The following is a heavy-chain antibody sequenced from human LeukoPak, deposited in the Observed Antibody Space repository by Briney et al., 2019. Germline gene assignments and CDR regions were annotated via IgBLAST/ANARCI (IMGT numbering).Heavy chain of an antibody. D-gene: IGHD3-9*01. Sequence: ASVKVSCKASGYTFTSNGISWVRQAPGQGLEWMGWISAYNGNTNYAQKLQGRVTMTTDTSTSTAYMELRSLRSDDTAVYYCARWVLTGYYNDYWGQGTLVTVSS. J-gene: IGHJ4*02. CDR2: ISAYNGNT. V-gene: IGHV1-18*04. CDR3: ARWVLTGYYNDY. CDR1: GYTFTSNG.